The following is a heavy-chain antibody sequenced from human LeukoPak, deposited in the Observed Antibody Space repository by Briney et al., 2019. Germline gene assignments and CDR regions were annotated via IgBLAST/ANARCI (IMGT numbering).Heavy chain of an antibody. D-gene: IGHD3-9*01. CDR3: ARFFLTGYYTDY. V-gene: IGHV3-48*01. CDR2: ISSSSTI. CDR1: GFTFSSYG. J-gene: IGHJ4*02. Sequence: GRSLRLSCAASGFTFSSYGMNWVRQAPGKGLEWVSYISSSSTIYYADSVKGRFTISRDNAKNSLYLQMNSLRAEDTAVYYCARFFLTGYYTDYWGQGTLVTVSS.